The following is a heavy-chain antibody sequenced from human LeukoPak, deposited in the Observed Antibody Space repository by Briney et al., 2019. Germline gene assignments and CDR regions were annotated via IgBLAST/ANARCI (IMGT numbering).Heavy chain of an antibody. Sequence: ASVKVSCKASGYTFTSYYMHWVRQAPGQGLEWMGIINPSGGSTSYAQRLQGRVTITADKSTNTAYMELSSLRSEDTAVYYCARAGIPGYCTNVTCSNWLDPWGQGTLVTVSS. CDR1: GYTFTSYY. V-gene: IGHV1-46*04. CDR3: ARAGIPGYCTNVTCSNWLDP. D-gene: IGHD2-8*01. J-gene: IGHJ5*02. CDR2: INPSGGST.